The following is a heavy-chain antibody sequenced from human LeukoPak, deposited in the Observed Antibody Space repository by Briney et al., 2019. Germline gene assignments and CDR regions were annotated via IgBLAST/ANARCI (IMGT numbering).Heavy chain of an antibody. Sequence: SETLSLTCTVSGGSISSGGYYWAWIRQPPGKGLEWIGTIYYSGSTYYNPSLKSRVTISVDTSKNQFSLKLSSVTAADTAVYYCAREKDIVVVTGYFDLWGRGTLVTVSS. CDR1: GGSISSGGYY. D-gene: IGHD2-21*02. V-gene: IGHV4-39*07. J-gene: IGHJ2*01. CDR3: AREKDIVVVTGYFDL. CDR2: IYYSGST.